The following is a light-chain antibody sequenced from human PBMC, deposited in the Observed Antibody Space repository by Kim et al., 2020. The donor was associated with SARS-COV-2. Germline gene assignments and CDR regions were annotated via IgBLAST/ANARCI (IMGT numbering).Light chain of an antibody. CDR3: QSNDSTLGGFWV. Sequence: QPVLTQPPSVSGAPGQTVTISCTGTSSNIGADFDVHWYQQLPGTAPKLLIYGNTNRPSGVPERFSGSKSGTSASLAITGLQAEDEADYYCQSNDSTLGGFWVFGGGTQLTVL. CDR1: SSNIGADFD. CDR2: GNT. J-gene: IGLJ3*02. V-gene: IGLV1-40*01.